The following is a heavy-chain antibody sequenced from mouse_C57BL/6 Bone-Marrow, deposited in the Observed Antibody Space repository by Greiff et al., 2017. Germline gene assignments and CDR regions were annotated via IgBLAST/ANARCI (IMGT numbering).Heavy chain of an antibody. V-gene: IGHV1-69*01. CDR1: GYTFTSYW. CDR3: ARVPYYYGSSYVGAMDY. CDR2: IDPSDSYT. D-gene: IGHD1-1*01. J-gene: IGHJ4*01. Sequence: QVQLKQPGAELVMPGASVKLSCKASGYTFTSYWMHWVKQRPGQGLEWIGEIDPSDSYTNYNQKFKGKSTLTVDKSSRTAYMQLSSLTSEDSAVYYCARVPYYYGSSYVGAMDYWGQGTSVTVSS.